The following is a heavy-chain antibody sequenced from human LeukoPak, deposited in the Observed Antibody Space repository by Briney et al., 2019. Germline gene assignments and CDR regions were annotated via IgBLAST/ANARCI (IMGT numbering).Heavy chain of an antibody. V-gene: IGHV3-23*01. CDR3: AKLTTS. D-gene: IGHD4-11*01. Sequence: AGGSLRLSCAASGNYWMHWVRQAPGKGLEWVAVTVGGGDGTYYADSVKGRFTISRDNSNNTLYLQMNSLRAEDTAVYYCAKLTTSWGQGTLVTVSS. J-gene: IGHJ4*02. CDR1: GNYW. CDR2: TVGGGDGT.